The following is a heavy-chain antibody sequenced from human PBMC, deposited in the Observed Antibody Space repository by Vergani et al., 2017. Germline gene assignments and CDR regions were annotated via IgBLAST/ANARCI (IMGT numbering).Heavy chain of an antibody. CDR1: GFTFSSYA. D-gene: IGHD3-9*01. J-gene: IGHJ4*02. V-gene: IGHV3-23*01. Sequence: EVQLLESGGGLVQPGGSLRLSCAASGFTFSSYAMSWVRQAPGKGLEWVSAISGSGGSTYYADSVKGRFTISRDNSKNTLYLQMNSLRAEDTAVYYCAKDGTRQRYYDILTGYYLDYWGQGTLVTVSS. CDR2: ISGSGGST. CDR3: AKDGTRQRYYDILTGYYLDY.